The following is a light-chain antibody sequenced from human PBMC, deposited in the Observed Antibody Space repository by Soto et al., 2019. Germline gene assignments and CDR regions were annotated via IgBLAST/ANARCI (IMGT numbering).Light chain of an antibody. CDR1: SSDVGGYNY. CDR3: SSYTSSISYV. Sequence: QSALTQPASVSGSPGQSITISRTGTSSDVGGYNYVSWYQQHPGKAPKLMIYDVRDRPSGVSSRFSGSKSGNTASLTISGLQAEDEADYYCSSYTSSISYVFGTGTKLTVL. CDR2: DVR. J-gene: IGLJ1*01. V-gene: IGLV2-14*01.